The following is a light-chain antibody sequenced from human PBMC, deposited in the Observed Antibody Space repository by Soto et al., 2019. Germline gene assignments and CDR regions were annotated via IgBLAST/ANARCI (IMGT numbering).Light chain of an antibody. CDR1: TGAVTSGYY. J-gene: IGLJ2*01. CDR2: STS. Sequence: QTVVTQELSLTVSPGGTVTLTCASSTGAVTSGYYPNWFQQKPGQAPRALIYSTSNKDSWTPARFSGSLLGGKAALTLSGVQPEDEAEYYCLLYYGGAHVVFGGGTKVTVL. CDR3: LLYYGGAHVV. V-gene: IGLV7-43*01.